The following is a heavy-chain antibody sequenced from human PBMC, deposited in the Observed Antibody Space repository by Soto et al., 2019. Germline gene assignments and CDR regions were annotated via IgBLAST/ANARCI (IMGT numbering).Heavy chain of an antibody. J-gene: IGHJ4*02. V-gene: IGHV4-59*08. Sequence: SETLSLTCTVSGGSISSYYWSWIRQPPGKGLEWIGYIYYSGSTNYNPSLKSRVTISVDTSKNQFSLKLSSVTAADTAVYYCARRWGRTFAYSGQGTLVTVSS. D-gene: IGHD7-27*01. CDR2: IYYSGST. CDR3: ARRWGRTFAY. CDR1: GGSISSYY.